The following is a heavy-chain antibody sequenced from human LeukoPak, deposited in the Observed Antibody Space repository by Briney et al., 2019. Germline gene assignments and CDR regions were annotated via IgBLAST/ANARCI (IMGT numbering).Heavy chain of an antibody. CDR3: AEGVVVVAAKYYFDY. CDR2: ISGYNGNT. CDR1: GYTFSNYY. Sequence: ASVKVSCKASGYTFSNYYITWVRQAPGQGLEWMGWISGYNGNTNYAQTLQGRVTMTTDTSTSTAYMELRSLRAEDTAAYYCAEGVVVVAAKYYFDYWGQGTLVTVSS. J-gene: IGHJ4*02. D-gene: IGHD2-15*01. V-gene: IGHV1-18*01.